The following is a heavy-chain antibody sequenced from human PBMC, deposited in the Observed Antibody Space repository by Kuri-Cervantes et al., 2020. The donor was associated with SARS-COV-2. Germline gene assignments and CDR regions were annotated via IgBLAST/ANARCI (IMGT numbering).Heavy chain of an antibody. CDR2: ISSSSSYT. V-gene: IGHV3-11*06. CDR1: GFTFSDYY. CDR3: ASSGSPYYYYGMDV. D-gene: IGHD1-26*01. J-gene: IGHJ6*02. Sequence: GGSLRLSCAASGFTFSDYYMSWIRQAPGKGLEWVSYISSSSSYTNYANSVKGRFTISKDNAKNSLYLQTNSLRAEDTAVYYCASSGSPYYYYGMDVWGQGTTVTVSS.